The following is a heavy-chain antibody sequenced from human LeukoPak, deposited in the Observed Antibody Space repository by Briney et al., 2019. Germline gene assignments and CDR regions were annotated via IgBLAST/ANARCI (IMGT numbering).Heavy chain of an antibody. CDR3: ARAYPYYYYGMDV. V-gene: IGHV3-21*01. D-gene: IGHD2-2*02. Sequence: PGGFLRLSCAASRFIPSSYSMKWVRQPPGKVLEWVSSISSNTKYIYYANPVKGRFTISRDNAKNSLYLQMSSLRAEDTAVYYCARAYPYYYYGMDVWGQGTTVTVSS. CDR1: RFIPSSYS. J-gene: IGHJ6*02. CDR2: ISSNTKYI.